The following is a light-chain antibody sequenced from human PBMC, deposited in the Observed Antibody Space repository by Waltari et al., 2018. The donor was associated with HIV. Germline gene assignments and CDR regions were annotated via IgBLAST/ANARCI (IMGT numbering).Light chain of an antibody. CDR3: QQYDNPRYT. V-gene: IGKV1-33*01. CDR1: QNISNN. Sequence: DIQMTQSPSSLSASVGDSVTITCQASQNISNNLNWYQQKPGKAPKLLIYDASKLETGVPSRFSGSGSGADFTFTISSLQPEDIATYYCQQYDNPRYTLGHGTKLEIK. J-gene: IGKJ2*01. CDR2: DAS.